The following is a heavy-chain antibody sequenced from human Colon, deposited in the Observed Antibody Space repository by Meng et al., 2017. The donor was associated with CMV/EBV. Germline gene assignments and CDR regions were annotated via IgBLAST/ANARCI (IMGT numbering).Heavy chain of an antibody. Sequence: SETLSLTCGVSGVSISDSNWWTWVRQPPGKGLEWIGEIYHGGITHYNPSLRSRVTMSVDKSKNQFSLKLSSVTAADTAVYYCARAGYSPPIVGALGSWGQGTLVTVSS. CDR1: GVSISDSNW. CDR2: IYHGGIT. V-gene: IGHV4-4*02. CDR3: ARAGYSPPIVGALGS. D-gene: IGHD1-26*01. J-gene: IGHJ5*01.